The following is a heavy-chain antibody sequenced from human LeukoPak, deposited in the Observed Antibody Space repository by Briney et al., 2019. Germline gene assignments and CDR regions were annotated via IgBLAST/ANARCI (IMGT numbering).Heavy chain of an antibody. CDR2: VYTSGST. J-gene: IGHJ4*02. CDR1: GGSMRTHY. D-gene: IGHD3-22*01. CDR3: ASEYYYDTSGYYSLAY. Sequence: SETLSLTCTVSGGSMRTHYWSWIRQPAAKGLEWIGRVYTSGSTNYNPSLQSRITMSVDTSKNQFSLKLSSVTAADTAVYYCASEYYYDTSGYYSLAYWGQGILVTVSS. V-gene: IGHV4-4*07.